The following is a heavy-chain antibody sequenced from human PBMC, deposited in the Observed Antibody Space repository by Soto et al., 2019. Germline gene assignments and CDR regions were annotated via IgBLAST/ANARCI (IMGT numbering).Heavy chain of an antibody. V-gene: IGHV6-1*01. CDR2: TYYRSKWST. J-gene: IGHJ5*01. D-gene: IGHD1-26*01. CDR3: TRALSGSYDS. Sequence: PWQTLSLTWAISGVSVSIKSAAWNWIRQSPSRGLEWLGRTYYRSKWSTDYAVSVRSRITINPDTSKNQFSLQLNSVTPEDTAVYYCTRALSGSYDSWGQGTLVPVSS. CDR1: GVSVSIKSAA.